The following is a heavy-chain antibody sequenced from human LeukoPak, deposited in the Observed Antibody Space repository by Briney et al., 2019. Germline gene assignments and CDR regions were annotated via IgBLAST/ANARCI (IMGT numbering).Heavy chain of an antibody. D-gene: IGHD5-18*01. CDR1: GFTFSIYA. CDR3: AKDPGMALYYYYMDV. CDR2: ISGSGLST. Sequence: GGSLRLSCAASGFTFSIYAMSWVRQAPGRGLEWVSAISGSGLSTYYADSVKGRFTISRDNSKSTLYLQMNSLRAEDTAVYYCAKDPGMALYYYYMDVWGKGTTVTVSS. V-gene: IGHV3-23*01. J-gene: IGHJ6*03.